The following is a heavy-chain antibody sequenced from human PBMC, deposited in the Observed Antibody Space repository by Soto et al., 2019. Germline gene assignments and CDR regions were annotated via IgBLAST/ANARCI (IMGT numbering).Heavy chain of an antibody. J-gene: IGHJ2*01. V-gene: IGHV1-18*01. D-gene: IGHD2-15*01. Sequence: QVQLVQSGAEVKKPGASVKVSCQASGYTFTNYAISWVRQAPGQGLEWMGWISASTRKTDHAQNFQGRVTMTIDTSTNPANMELRSLRSDDATVYYCARCYCSVGSCYACWHFDLWGRGTLVTVSS. CDR2: ISASTRKT. CDR3: ARCYCSVGSCYACWHFDL. CDR1: GYTFTNYA.